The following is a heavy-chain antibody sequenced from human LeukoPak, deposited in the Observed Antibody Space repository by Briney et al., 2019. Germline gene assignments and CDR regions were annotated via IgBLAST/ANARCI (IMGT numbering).Heavy chain of an antibody. CDR3: ARVRGGNRGDAFDI. CDR2: ISGSGAGT. V-gene: IGHV3-23*01. CDR1: GFTFSSDN. D-gene: IGHD4-23*01. Sequence: GGSLRLSCAASGFTFSSDNMNWVRQAPGKGLDWVSSISGSGAGTYYADSVKGRFTISRDNSKNTLYVQMKSLGAEDTALYYCARVRGGNRGDAFDIWGQGTMVTVSS. J-gene: IGHJ3*02.